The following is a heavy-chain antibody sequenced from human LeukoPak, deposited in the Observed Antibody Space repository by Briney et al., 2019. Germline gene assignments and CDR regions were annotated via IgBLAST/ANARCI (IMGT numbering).Heavy chain of an antibody. CDR1: GFTFSSNS. J-gene: IGHJ4*02. CDR2: ISSSSSYI. CDR3: ARSSSNYLDY. D-gene: IGHD1-26*01. V-gene: IGHV3-21*01. Sequence: KPGGSLRLSCAASGFTFSSNSMNWVRRAPGRGLEWVSSISSSSSYIYYADSVKGRFTISRDNGKNSLYLQMNSLRAEDTAVYYCARSSSNYLDYWGQGTLVTVSS.